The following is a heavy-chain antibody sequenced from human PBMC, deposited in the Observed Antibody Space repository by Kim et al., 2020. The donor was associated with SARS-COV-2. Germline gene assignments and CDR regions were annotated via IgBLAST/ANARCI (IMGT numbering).Heavy chain of an antibody. CDR1: GYTFTSYA. CDR3: ASEGPGIAAAGSPAFDI. CDR2: INTNTGNP. V-gene: IGHV7-4-1*02. Sequence: ASVKVSCKASGYTFTSYAMNWVRQAPGQGLEWMGWINTNTGNPTYAQGFTGRFVFSLDTSVSTAYLQISSLKAEDTAVYYCASEGPGIAAAGSPAFDIWGQGTMVTVSS. D-gene: IGHD6-13*01. J-gene: IGHJ3*02.